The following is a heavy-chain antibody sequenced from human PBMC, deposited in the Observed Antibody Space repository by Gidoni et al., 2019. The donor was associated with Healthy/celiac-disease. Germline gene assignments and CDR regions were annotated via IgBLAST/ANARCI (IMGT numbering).Heavy chain of an antibody. D-gene: IGHD2-2*01. J-gene: IGHJ4*02. Sequence: GLTFDDYAMHWVRQAPGKGLEWVSGISWNSGSIGYADSVKGRFTISRDNAKNSLYLQMNSLRAEDTALYYCAKSLVPAASYGIFDYWGQGTLVTVSS. V-gene: IGHV3-9*01. CDR1: GLTFDDYA. CDR3: AKSLVPAASYGIFDY. CDR2: ISWNSGSI.